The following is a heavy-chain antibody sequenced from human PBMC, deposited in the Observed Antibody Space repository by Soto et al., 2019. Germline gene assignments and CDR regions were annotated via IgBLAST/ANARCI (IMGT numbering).Heavy chain of an antibody. J-gene: IGHJ4*02. V-gene: IGHV3-11*01. CDR2: ISSSGSTI. CDR3: ARDYSNYYFDY. Sequence: GGSLRLSCAASGFTFSDYYMSWIRQAPGKGLEWVSYISSSGSTIYYADSVKGRITISRDNAKNSLYLQMNSLRAEDTAVYYCARDYSNYYFDYWGQGTLVTVSS. CDR1: GFTFSDYY. D-gene: IGHD4-4*01.